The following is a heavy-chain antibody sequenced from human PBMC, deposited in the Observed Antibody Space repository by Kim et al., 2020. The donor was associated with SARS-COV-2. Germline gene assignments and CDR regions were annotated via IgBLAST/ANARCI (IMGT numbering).Heavy chain of an antibody. V-gene: IGHV3-21*01. CDR3: ERDLYGSGSYYPICDY. CDR2: ISSSSSYI. D-gene: IGHD3-10*01. J-gene: IGHJ4*02. Sequence: GGSLRLSCAASGFTFSSYSMNWVRQAPGKGLEWVSSISSSSSYIYYADSVKGRFTISRDNAKNSLYLQMNSLRAEDTAVYYCERDLYGSGSYYPICDYWGQGTLVTVSS. CDR1: GFTFSSYS.